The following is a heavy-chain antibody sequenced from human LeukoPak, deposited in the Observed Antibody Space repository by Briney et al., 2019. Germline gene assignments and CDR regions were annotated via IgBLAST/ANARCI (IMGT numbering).Heavy chain of an antibody. D-gene: IGHD2-2*01. CDR1: GFTFSSSW. J-gene: IGHJ4*02. Sequence: GGSLRLSCAVSGFTFSSSWMHWVRQAPGKGLVWVSHIKTDGSTTAYADSVKGRFTISRDNAKNSLSLQMNSLRAEDTAVYYCARGRCSSTSCFFDYWGQGTLVTVSS. CDR2: IKTDGSTT. CDR3: ARGRCSSTSCFFDY. V-gene: IGHV3-74*01.